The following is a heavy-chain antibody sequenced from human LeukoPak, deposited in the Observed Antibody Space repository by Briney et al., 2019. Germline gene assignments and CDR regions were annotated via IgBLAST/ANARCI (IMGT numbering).Heavy chain of an antibody. J-gene: IGHJ6*03. CDR1: GFTFSSYW. D-gene: IGHD6-13*01. V-gene: IGHV3-74*01. CDR2: INSDGSST. CDR3: ARGDGYQQEYYYYYMDV. Sequence: GSLRLSCAASGFTFSSYWMHWVRQAPGKGLVWVSRINSDGSSTSYADSVKGRFTISRDNAKNTLYLQMNSLRAEDTAVYYCARGDGYQQEYYYYYMDVWGKGTTVTVSS.